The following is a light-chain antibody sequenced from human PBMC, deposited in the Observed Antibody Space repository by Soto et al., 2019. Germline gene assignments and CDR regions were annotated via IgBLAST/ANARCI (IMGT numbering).Light chain of an antibody. CDR3: QQYNNWPRT. J-gene: IGKJ1*01. CDR1: QSISSN. V-gene: IGKV3D-15*01. Sequence: DILMTQSPATLSASPGERATFTCRASQSISSNLPWYQQKPGKAPRLLIYAASTMPGGIPPRFSGSGSGTEFTLTISSLQSEDFAAYYCQQYNNWPRTFGQGTKVDIK. CDR2: AAS.